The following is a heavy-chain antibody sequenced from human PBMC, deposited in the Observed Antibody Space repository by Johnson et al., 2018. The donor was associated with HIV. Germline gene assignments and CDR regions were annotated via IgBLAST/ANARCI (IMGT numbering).Heavy chain of an antibody. CDR3: ATELKDPI. Sequence: QVQLVESGGGVVQPGRSLRLSCAASGFTFSSYGMHWVRQAPGKGLEWVALIWYDGSNTYYADSVKGRLTISRDNSKNTLYLQMNSLRAEDTAVYYCATELKDPIWGQGTMVTVSS. CDR2: IWYDGSNT. CDR1: GFTFSSYG. D-gene: IGHD3-10*01. V-gene: IGHV3-33*01. J-gene: IGHJ3*02.